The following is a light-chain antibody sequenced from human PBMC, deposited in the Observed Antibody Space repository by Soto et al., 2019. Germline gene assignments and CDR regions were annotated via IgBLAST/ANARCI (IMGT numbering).Light chain of an antibody. CDR1: QNIYGS. Sequence: EVVMTQSPAPLSESPGERAALSCRASQNIYGSLAWYQQRPGQAPRLLIYGTSTRATGIPARFTGGGSGTECTLTISDLQSEDVALYFCQQYNNWPWTFGQGTKVDIK. CDR3: QQYNNWPWT. CDR2: GTS. J-gene: IGKJ1*01. V-gene: IGKV3-15*01.